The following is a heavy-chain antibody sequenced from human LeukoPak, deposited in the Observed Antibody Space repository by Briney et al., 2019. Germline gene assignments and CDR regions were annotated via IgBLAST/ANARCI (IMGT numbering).Heavy chain of an antibody. V-gene: IGHV4-59*01. Sequence: SETLSLTCTVSGGSISSNYWSWIRQPPGKGLEWIGYIYYSGSTNYNPSLKSRVTISVDTSKNQFSLKLSSVTAADTAVYYCARDGGRGIAAGYDSFMIRYAFDIWGQGTMVTVSS. CDR1: GGSISSNY. CDR3: ARDGGRGIAAGYDSFMIRYAFDI. J-gene: IGHJ3*02. D-gene: IGHD6-13*01. CDR2: IYYSGST.